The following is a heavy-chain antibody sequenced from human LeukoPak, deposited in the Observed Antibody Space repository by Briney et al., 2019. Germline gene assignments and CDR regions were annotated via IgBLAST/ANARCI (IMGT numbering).Heavy chain of an antibody. J-gene: IGHJ4*02. CDR3: ATKKLGYCSGGSCYSRDFDY. CDR2: FDPEDGET. CDR1: GYTLTELS. Sequence: GASVKLSCKVSGYTLTELSMHWVRQAPGKGLEWMGGFDPEDGETIYAQKFQGRVTMTEDTSTDTAYMELSSLRSEDTAVYYCATKKLGYCSGGSCYSRDFDYWGQGTLVTVSS. V-gene: IGHV1-24*01. D-gene: IGHD2-15*01.